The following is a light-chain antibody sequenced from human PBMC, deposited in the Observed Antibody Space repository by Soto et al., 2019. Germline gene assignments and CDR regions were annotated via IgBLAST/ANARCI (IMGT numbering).Light chain of an antibody. CDR3: SSYTSSSTLV. CDR2: EVS. V-gene: IGLV2-14*01. CDR1: SSDVGGYNY. J-gene: IGLJ2*01. Sequence: QSVLTQPASVSGSPGQSITISCTGTSSDVGGYNYVSWYQQHPGKAPKLMIYEVSNRPSGVSNRFSGSKSGNTASLTISGLQAEGEADYYCSSYTSSSTLVFGGGTKFTVL.